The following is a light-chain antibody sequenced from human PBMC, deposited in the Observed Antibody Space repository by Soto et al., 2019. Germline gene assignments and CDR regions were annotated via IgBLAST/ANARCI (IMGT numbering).Light chain of an antibody. CDR1: QSVSNNY. CDR2: GAS. CDR3: HQRQSWPRT. V-gene: IGKV3-11*01. Sequence: EIVLTQSPGTLSLSPGERATLSCRASQSVSNNYLAWYQQKPGQAPRLLIYGASNRATGIPARFSGSGSGTDFTLTINSLAPEDFAIYYCHQRQSWPRTFGQGTKV. J-gene: IGKJ1*01.